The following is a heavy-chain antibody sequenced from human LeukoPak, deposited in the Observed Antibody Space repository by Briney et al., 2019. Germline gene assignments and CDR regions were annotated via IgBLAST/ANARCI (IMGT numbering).Heavy chain of an antibody. CDR2: ISSSSSYI. D-gene: IGHD2-8*01. CDR1: GFTFSSHG. J-gene: IGHJ6*03. V-gene: IGHV3-21*01. Sequence: GGSLRLSCAASGFTFSSHGMNWVRQAPGKGLEWVSSISSSSSYIYYADSVKGRVTISRDSSKNILYLQMNSLRAEDTAMYYCAKDRCSNGIGCYYYYMDVWGKGTTVTISS. CDR3: AKDRCSNGIGCYYYYMDV.